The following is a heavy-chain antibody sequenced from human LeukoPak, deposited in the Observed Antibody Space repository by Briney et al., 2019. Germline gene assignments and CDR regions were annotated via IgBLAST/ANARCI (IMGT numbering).Heavy chain of an antibody. CDR1: GGSISSYY. Sequence: SETLSLTCTVSGGSISSYYWGWIRQPAGKGLEWIGYIYYSGSTNYNPSLKSRVTISVDTSKNQFSLKLRSVTAADTAVYYCARANRVDIVATRLPDRIDYWGQGTLVTVSS. V-gene: IGHV4-59*01. CDR2: IYYSGST. D-gene: IGHD5-12*01. CDR3: ARANRVDIVATRLPDRIDY. J-gene: IGHJ4*02.